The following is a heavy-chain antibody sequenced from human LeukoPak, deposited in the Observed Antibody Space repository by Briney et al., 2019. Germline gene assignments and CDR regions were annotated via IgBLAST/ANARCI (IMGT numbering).Heavy chain of an antibody. CDR1: GGTFSSYA. Sequence: GSSVKVSCKASGGTFSSYAISWVRQAPGQGLEWMGGIIPIFGTANYAQKFQGRVTITADESTSTAYMELSSLRSEDTAVYYCASGVWYRSSGSYSSPLFAYWGQGTLVTVSS. J-gene: IGHJ4*02. D-gene: IGHD1-26*01. CDR2: IIPIFGTA. CDR3: ASGVWYRSSGSYSSPLFAY. V-gene: IGHV1-69*01.